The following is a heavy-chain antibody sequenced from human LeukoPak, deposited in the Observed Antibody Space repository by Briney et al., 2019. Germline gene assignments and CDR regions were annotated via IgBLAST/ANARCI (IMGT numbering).Heavy chain of an antibody. CDR3: ARLLRYFDWLYRGYRGYFDY. D-gene: IGHD3-9*01. CDR1: GFTFSSYA. J-gene: IGHJ4*02. CDR2: IKQDGSEK. Sequence: PGGSLRLSCAASGFTFSSYAMSWVRQAPGKGLEWVANIKQDGSEKYYVDSVKGRFTISRDNAKNSLYLQMNSLRAEDTAVYYCARLLRYFDWLYRGYRGYFDYWGQGTLVTVSS. V-gene: IGHV3-7*01.